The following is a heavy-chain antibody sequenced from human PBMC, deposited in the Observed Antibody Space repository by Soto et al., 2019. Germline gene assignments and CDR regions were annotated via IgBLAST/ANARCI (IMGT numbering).Heavy chain of an antibody. V-gene: IGHV1-3*01. D-gene: IGHD3-22*01. CDR2: INAGNGNT. CDR1: GYTFTSYA. Sequence: ASVKVSCKASGYTFTSYAMHWVRQAPGQRLEWMGWINAGNGNTKYSQKFQGRVTITRDTSASTAYMELSSLRSEDTAVYYCARDQVGDSSQDYWGQGTLVTVSS. J-gene: IGHJ4*02. CDR3: ARDQVGDSSQDY.